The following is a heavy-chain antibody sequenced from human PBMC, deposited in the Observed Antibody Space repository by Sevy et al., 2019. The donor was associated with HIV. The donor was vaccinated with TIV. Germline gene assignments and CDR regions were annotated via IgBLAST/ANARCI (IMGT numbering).Heavy chain of an antibody. Sequence: GGSLRLSCAASGFTFSGSAMQWVRQASGKGLEWVGRIRSKGNSYATAYAASVKGRFTISRDDSKNTVYLQMNSLKTEETAGYYCTRGGARDSSSWYDYFDYWGPGTLVTVSS. CDR1: GFTFSGSA. CDR3: TRGGARDSSSWYDYFDY. V-gene: IGHV3-73*01. CDR2: IRSKGNSYAT. J-gene: IGHJ4*02. D-gene: IGHD6-13*01.